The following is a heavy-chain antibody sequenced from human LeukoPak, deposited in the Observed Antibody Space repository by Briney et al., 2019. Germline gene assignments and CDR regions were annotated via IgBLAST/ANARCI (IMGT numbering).Heavy chain of an antibody. CDR1: GFTFSDCD. J-gene: IGHJ4*02. CDR2: ISYRSSPI. CDR3: ARAYPPLRTAAAGDQ. Sequence: PGGSLWLSCTASGFTFSDCDMSWVRQAPGKGLEWVSSISYRSSPIYYADSVKGRFTISRDNAKNSLYLQMDSLRAGDTAVYYCARAYPPLRTAAAGDQWGQGTLVTVSS. D-gene: IGHD6-13*01. V-gene: IGHV3-21*01.